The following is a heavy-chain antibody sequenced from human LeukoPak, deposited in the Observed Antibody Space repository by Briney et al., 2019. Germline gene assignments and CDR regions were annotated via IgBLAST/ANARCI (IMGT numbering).Heavy chain of an antibody. CDR2: IIPIFGTA. CDR3: ARAYRWLSYFDY. V-gene: IGHV1-69*13. Sequence: SVKVSCKASGGTFSSYAISWVRQAPGQGLEWMGGIIPIFGTANYAQKFQGRVTITADESTSTAYMELSSLRSEDTAVYYCARAYRWLSYFDYWGQGTLVTVSS. J-gene: IGHJ4*02. CDR1: GGTFSSYA. D-gene: IGHD6-19*01.